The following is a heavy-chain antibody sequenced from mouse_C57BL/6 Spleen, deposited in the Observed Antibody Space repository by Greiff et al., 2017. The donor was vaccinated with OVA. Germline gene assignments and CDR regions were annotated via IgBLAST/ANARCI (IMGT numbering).Heavy chain of an antibody. V-gene: IGHV5-4*03. Sequence: EVKLMESEGGLVKPGGSLKLSCAASGFTFSSYAMSWVRQTPEKRLEWVATISDGGSYTYYPDNVKGRVTISRDNAKNNLYLKMSHLKSEDTAMYSCAVFYGSSSAWFAYWGQGTLVTVSA. CDR3: AVFYGSSSAWFAY. J-gene: IGHJ3*01. CDR1: GFTFSSYA. CDR2: ISDGGSYT. D-gene: IGHD1-1*01.